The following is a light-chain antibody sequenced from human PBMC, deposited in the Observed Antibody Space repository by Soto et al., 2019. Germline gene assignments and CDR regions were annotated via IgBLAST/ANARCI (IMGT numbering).Light chain of an antibody. J-gene: IGKJ1*01. CDR3: QQYNNWPRT. CDR2: GAS. V-gene: IGKV3D-15*01. CDR1: QSVTSN. Sequence: ELVMTQSPATLSVSPGERATLSCRASQSVTSNYLAWYQQKPGQAPRLLIYGASSRATGIPDRFSGSGSGTEFTLTISSLQSEDFAVYYCQQYNNWPRTFGQGTKVDIK.